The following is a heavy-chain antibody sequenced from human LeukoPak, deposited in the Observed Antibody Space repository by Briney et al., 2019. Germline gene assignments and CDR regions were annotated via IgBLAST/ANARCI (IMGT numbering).Heavy chain of an antibody. CDR3: ARHLHSSGWVDY. CDR2: IYYSGST. Sequence: SETLSLTCAVYGGSFSGYYWSWIRQPPGKGLEWIGSIYYSGSTYYNPSLKSRVTISVDTSKNQFSLKLSSVTAADTAVYYCARHLHSSGWVDYWGQGTLVTVSS. V-gene: IGHV4-34*01. J-gene: IGHJ4*02. CDR1: GGSFSGYY. D-gene: IGHD6-19*01.